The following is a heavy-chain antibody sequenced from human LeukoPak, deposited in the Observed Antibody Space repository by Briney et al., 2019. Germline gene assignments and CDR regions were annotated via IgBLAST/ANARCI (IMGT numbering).Heavy chain of an antibody. V-gene: IGHV1-46*01. CDR1: GYTFTSYY. J-gene: IGHJ4*02. Sequence: ASVKVSCKASGYTFTSYYMHWVRQAPGQGLEWMGIINPSGGGTSYAQKFQGRVTMTRDTSTSTVYMELSSLRSEDTAVYYCARVSLRGASPGGFDYWGQGTLVTVSS. CDR2: INPSGGGT. D-gene: IGHD3-10*01. CDR3: ARVSLRGASPGGFDY.